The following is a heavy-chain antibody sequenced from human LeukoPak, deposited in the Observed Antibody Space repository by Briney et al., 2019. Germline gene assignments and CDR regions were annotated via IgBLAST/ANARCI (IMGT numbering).Heavy chain of an antibody. CDR3: ARSYYYDSSGYYTPLDY. V-gene: IGHV1-69*04. CDR2: IIPILGIA. CDR1: GGTFSSYA. J-gene: IGHJ4*02. D-gene: IGHD3-22*01. Sequence: GASVKVSCKASGGTFSSYAISWVRQAPGQGLEWMGRIIPILGIANYAQKFQGRVTITADKSTSTAYMELSSLRSEDTAVYYCARSYYYDSSGYYTPLDYWGQGTLVTVSS.